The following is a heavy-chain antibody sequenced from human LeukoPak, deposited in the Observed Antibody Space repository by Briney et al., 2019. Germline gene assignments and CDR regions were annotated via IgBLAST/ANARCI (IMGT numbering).Heavy chain of an antibody. CDR1: GFTFSSYE. J-gene: IGHJ4*02. V-gene: IGHV3-48*03. Sequence: GGSLGLSCAASGFTFSSYEMNWVRQAPGKGLEWVSYISSSGSTIYYADSVKGRFTISRDNAKNSLFLQMNSLRAEDTAVYYCARDTRYCSGGGCYVGYYFDYWGQGTLVTVSS. CDR3: ARDTRYCSGGGCYVGYYFDY. D-gene: IGHD2-15*01. CDR2: ISSSGSTI.